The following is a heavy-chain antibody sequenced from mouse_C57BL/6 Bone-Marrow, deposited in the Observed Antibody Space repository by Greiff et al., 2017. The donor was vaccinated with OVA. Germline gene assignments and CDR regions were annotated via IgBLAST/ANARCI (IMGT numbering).Heavy chain of an antibody. D-gene: IGHD2-12*01. CDR3: ARYDTYDGGMYYFTY. Sequence: EVQLQQSGPVLVKPGASVTLSCKASGYTFTDYYMNWVKQSPGQSLEWIGVINPYTGGTRYNQQFKGKAILTVDKSSSTAYMALNSLTSEDSAVYYCARYDTYDGGMYYFTYWGQGTTLTCSS. CDR1: GYTFTDYY. CDR2: INPYTGGT. V-gene: IGHV1-19*01. J-gene: IGHJ2*01.